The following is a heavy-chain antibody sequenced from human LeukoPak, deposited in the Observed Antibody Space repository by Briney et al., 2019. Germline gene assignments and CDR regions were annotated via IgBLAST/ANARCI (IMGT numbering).Heavy chain of an antibody. CDR1: GYTFTGYY. Sequence: ASVKVSCKASGYTFTGYYMHWVRQAPGQGLEWMGWMNPNSGNTGYAQKFQGRVTMTRNTSISTAYMELSSLRSDDTAVYYCARGGRYDILTGLPHYYYYGMDVWGQGTTVTVSS. CDR3: ARGGRYDILTGLPHYYYYGMDV. J-gene: IGHJ6*02. CDR2: MNPNSGNT. D-gene: IGHD3-9*01. V-gene: IGHV1-8*02.